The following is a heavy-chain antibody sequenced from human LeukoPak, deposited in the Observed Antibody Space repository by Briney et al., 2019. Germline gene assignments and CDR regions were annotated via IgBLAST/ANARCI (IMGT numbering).Heavy chain of an antibody. Sequence: SETLSLTCTVSGGSISGSGYYWGRIRQPPGKGLEWIGSIYYSGSTYYNPSLKSRVTISVDTSKNQFSLKLSSVIVADTAVYYCARDDFWSGLQFDPWGQGTLVTVSS. D-gene: IGHD3-3*01. V-gene: IGHV4-39*07. CDR2: IYYSGST. J-gene: IGHJ5*02. CDR3: ARDDFWSGLQFDP. CDR1: GGSISGSGYY.